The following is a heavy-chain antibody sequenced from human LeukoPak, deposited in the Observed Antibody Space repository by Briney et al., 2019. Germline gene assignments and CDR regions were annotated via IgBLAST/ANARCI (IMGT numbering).Heavy chain of an antibody. CDR1: GFTFSSYG. CDR3: ARGYSSSWLGYFDY. D-gene: IGHD6-13*01. J-gene: IGHJ4*02. Sequence: GGSVRLSCAASGFTFSSYGIQWVRQAPGKGLEWVAVVSSDGSNKYYADSVKGRFTISRDTSKNMVYLQMNSLGAEDTAVYYCARGYSSSWLGYFDYWGQGTLVTVSS. CDR2: VSSDGSNK. V-gene: IGHV3-30*03.